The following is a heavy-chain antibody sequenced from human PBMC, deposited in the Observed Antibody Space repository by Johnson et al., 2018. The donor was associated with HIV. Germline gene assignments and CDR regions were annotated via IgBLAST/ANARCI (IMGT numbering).Heavy chain of an antibody. CDR1: GFTFDDYG. CDR2: INWNGGSI. D-gene: IGHD2-21*02. Sequence: VQLVESGGGLVKPGGSLRLSCAASGFTFDDYGMSWVRQTPGKGLEWVSGINWNGGSIGYADSVKGRFTISRDNAKNSLYLQMNSLIAEDTAVYYCASVTRGGGVAFDIWGQGTMVTVSS. J-gene: IGHJ3*02. V-gene: IGHV3-20*04. CDR3: ASVTRGGGVAFDI.